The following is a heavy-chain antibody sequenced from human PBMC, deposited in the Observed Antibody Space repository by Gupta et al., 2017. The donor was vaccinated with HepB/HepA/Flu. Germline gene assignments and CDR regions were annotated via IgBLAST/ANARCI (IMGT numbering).Heavy chain of an antibody. D-gene: IGHD3-3*01. J-gene: IGHJ4*02. CDR3: ARFPLTYDVGSGYPTGSFDY. V-gene: IGHV3-7*01. CDR1: GFTFSSYW. Sequence: EVQLVESGGGLVQPGGSLRLSCAASGFTFSSYWMSWIRQAPGKGLEWVANIKQDGSEKYYVDSVKGRFTISRDNAKNSLYLQRNSLRAEDTAVYYCARFPLTYDVGSGYPTGSFDYWGQGTLVTVYS. CDR2: IKQDGSEK.